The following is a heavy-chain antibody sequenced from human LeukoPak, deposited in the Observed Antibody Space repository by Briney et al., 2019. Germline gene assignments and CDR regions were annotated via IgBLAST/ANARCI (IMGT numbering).Heavy chain of an antibody. V-gene: IGHV4-30-4*01. CDR2: IYYSGST. D-gene: IGHD3-10*01. CDR1: GDSISSYY. Sequence: SETLSLTCTVSGDSISSYYWSWIRQPPGKGLEWIGYIYYSGSTYYNPSLKSRVTISVDTSKNQFSLKLSSVTAADTAVYYCARAPVGITMVRGVIIPDYWGQGTLVTVSS. J-gene: IGHJ4*02. CDR3: ARAPVGITMVRGVIIPDY.